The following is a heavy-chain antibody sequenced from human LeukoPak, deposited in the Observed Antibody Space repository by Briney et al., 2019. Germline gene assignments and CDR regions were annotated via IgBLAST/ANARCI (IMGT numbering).Heavy chain of an antibody. CDR2: IYTSGST. Sequence: SETLSLTCTVSGGSISSGSYYWSWIRQPAGKGLEWIGRIYTSGSTNYNPSLKSRVTISVDTSKNQFSLKLSSVTAADTAVYYCARDNADDFWSGYTTLNWFDPWGQGTLVTVSS. J-gene: IGHJ5*02. CDR1: GGSISSGSYY. CDR3: ARDNADDFWSGYTTLNWFDP. V-gene: IGHV4-61*02. D-gene: IGHD3-3*01.